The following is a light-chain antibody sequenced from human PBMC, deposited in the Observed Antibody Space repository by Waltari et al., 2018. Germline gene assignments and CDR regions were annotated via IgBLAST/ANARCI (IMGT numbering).Light chain of an antibody. Sequence: EIVLTQSPGTLSLSPGEGATLSCRASQSVSKYLAWYQQRPGQAPRLLIYAASTRATGIPDRFSGSGSGTDFSLTISRLEPEDFAVYYCQNHERLPATFGQGTKVEIK. CDR3: QNHERLPAT. CDR1: QSVSKY. CDR2: AAS. V-gene: IGKV3-20*01. J-gene: IGKJ1*01.